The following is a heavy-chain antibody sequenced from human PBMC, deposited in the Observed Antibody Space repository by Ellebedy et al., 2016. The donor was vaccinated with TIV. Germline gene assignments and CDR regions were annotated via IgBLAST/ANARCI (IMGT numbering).Heavy chain of an antibody. CDR1: GGSLNNYH. D-gene: IGHD2-21*01. CDR3: ARAMWSYYFDY. Sequence: MPSETLSLTCTVSGGSLNNYHWSWIRQPPGKGLEWNGYIYNSGSTSYNPALKSRFTTSVDTSKNQFSLKLSSVTAADTAVYYCARAMWSYYFDYWGQGTLVTVSS. CDR2: IYNSGST. J-gene: IGHJ4*02. V-gene: IGHV4-59*01.